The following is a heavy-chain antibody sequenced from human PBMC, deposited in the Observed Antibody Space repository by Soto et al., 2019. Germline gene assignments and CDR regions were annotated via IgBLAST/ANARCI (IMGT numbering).Heavy chain of an antibody. CDR1: GVSITTSY. V-gene: IGHV4-59*01. Sequence: PSETLSLTCTVSGVSITTSYWSWIRQPPGQGLEWIGYTYHTGDTNYNPSLKSRVTISVENTKNHSSLRLSTLTAADTAVYYCARGALGGAFDYWGQGALVTVSS. CDR3: ARGALGGAFDY. CDR2: TYHTGDT. D-gene: IGHD3-16*01. J-gene: IGHJ4*02.